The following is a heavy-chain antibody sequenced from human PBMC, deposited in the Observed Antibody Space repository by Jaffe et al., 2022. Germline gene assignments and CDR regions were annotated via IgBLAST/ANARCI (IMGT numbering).Heavy chain of an antibody. CDR3: ARGLGSSPNWFDP. CDR2: ISSSSSYI. V-gene: IGHV3-21*01. D-gene: IGHD6-6*01. J-gene: IGHJ5*02. Sequence: EVQLLESGGGLVKPGGSLRLSCAASGFTFSSHSMNWVRQAPGKGLEWVSSISSSSSYIYYADSVKGRFTISRDNAKNSLYLQMNSLRAEDTAVYYCARGLGSSPNWFDPWGQGTLVTVSS. CDR1: GFTFSSHS.